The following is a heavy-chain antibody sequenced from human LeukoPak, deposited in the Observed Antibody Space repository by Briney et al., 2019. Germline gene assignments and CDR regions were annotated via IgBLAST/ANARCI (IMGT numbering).Heavy chain of an antibody. CDR2: ISYHGNNK. D-gene: IGHD3-16*01. V-gene: IGHV3-30*18. J-gene: IGHJ4*02. Sequence: GGTLRLSCAASGFTFSDYGMYWVRQAPGKGLEWVAVISYHGNNKYYGDSVKGRFTISRDNSKNTLYLQMSSLRGEDTAVYFCAKDSLYRHVAAEGYCDYWGQGILVTVSS. CDR3: AKDSLYRHVAAEGYCDY. CDR1: GFTFSDYG.